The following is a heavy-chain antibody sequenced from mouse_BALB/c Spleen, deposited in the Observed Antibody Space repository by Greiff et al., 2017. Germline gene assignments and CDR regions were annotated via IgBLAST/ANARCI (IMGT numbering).Heavy chain of an antibody. CDR2: INPSTGYT. D-gene: IGHD2-4*01. Sequence: VQLQQSGAELAKPGASVKMSCKASGYTFTSYWMHWVKQRPGQGLEWIGYINPSTGYTEYNQKFKDKATLTADKSSSTAYMQLSSLTSEDSAVYYCARGNYDYDRYYFDYWGQGTTLTVAS. CDR1: GYTFTSYW. CDR3: ARGNYDYDRYYFDY. V-gene: IGHV1-7*01. J-gene: IGHJ2*01.